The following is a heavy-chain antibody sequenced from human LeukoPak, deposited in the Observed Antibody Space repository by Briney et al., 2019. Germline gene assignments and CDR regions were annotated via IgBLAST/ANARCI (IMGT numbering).Heavy chain of an antibody. J-gene: IGHJ4*02. V-gene: IGHV3-21*06. D-gene: IGHD2-2*01. CDR2: ISTTGNYI. CDR1: GYTFSSYN. CDR3: ARAGVCSTTSCDGGIDY. Sequence: PGGPLRLSCAASGYTFSSYNMKWGRQAPGKGLEWVSFISTTGNYIYYADSVKGRFTISRDNAKNSLYLQMNSLRGEDAALYYCARAGVCSTTSCDGGIDYWGQGTLVTVSS.